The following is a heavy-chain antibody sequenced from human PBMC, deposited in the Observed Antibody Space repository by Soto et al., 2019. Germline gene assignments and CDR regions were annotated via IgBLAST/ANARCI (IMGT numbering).Heavy chain of an antibody. J-gene: IGHJ6*02. CDR1: GGTFSSYA. Sequence: QVQLVQSGAEVKKPGSSVKVSCKASGGTFSSYAISWVRQAPGQGLEWMGGLIPISGTANYAQKFQGRVTITADYSTSTAYMELNSLRSEDTAVYYCARSQGSSTSLEIYYYYYYGMDDWGQGTTVTVS. CDR2: LIPISGTA. V-gene: IGHV1-69*01. D-gene: IGHD2-2*01. CDR3: ARSQGSSTSLEIYYYYYYGMDD.